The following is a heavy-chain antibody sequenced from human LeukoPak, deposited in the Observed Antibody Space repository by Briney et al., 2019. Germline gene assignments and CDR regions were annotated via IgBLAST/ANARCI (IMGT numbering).Heavy chain of an antibody. J-gene: IGHJ4*02. Sequence: SETLSLTCAVYGGSFSGYYWSWIRQPPGKGLEWIGEINHSGSTNYNPSLKSRVTISVDTSKNQFSLKLSSVTAADTAVYYCARHISGWSFDYWGQGTLVTVSS. D-gene: IGHD6-19*01. CDR2: INHSGST. V-gene: IGHV4-34*01. CDR3: ARHISGWSFDY. CDR1: GGSFSGYY.